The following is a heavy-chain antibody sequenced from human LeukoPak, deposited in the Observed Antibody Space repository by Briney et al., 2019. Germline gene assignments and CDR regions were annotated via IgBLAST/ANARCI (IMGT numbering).Heavy chain of an antibody. CDR3: ARDSRYSSRGFDP. D-gene: IGHD6-13*01. J-gene: IGHJ5*02. Sequence: KPGGSLRLSCAASGFTFSSYSMNWVRQAPGKGLEWVSSISSSSSYIYYADSVKGRFTISRDNAKNSLYLQMNSLRAEDTAVYYCARDSRYSSRGFDPWGQGTLVTVSS. CDR2: ISSSSSYI. CDR1: GFTFSSYS. V-gene: IGHV3-21*01.